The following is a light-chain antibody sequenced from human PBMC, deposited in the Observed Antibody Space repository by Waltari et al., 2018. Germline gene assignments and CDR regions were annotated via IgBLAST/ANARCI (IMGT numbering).Light chain of an antibody. Sequence: DIQMTQSPSSLSASIGDRVTITCQTSQDIINYLNWYQQTPGKAPKILIEDESNLATGVPSRFSGGASGTDFSLTITSLPPEDIATYLCQQYENLPYTFGQGTKLEIK. V-gene: IGKV1-33*01. J-gene: IGKJ2*01. CDR1: QDIINY. CDR3: QQYENLPYT. CDR2: DES.